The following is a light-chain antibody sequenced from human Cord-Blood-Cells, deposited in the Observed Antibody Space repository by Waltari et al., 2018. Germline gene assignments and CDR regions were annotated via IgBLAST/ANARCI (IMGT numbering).Light chain of an antibody. CDR1: SSDVGGYNY. CDR3: SSYTSSSTLV. J-gene: IGLJ2*01. V-gene: IGLV2-14*01. Sequence: QSALTQPASVSGSPGQSITISCTGTSSDVGGYNYVSWYQQHPGKAPKLMIYDVSNRPSGVSNRFSGSKSGNTASLTISGLQAEDEADYYGSSYTSSSTLVFGGATKLTVL. CDR2: DVS.